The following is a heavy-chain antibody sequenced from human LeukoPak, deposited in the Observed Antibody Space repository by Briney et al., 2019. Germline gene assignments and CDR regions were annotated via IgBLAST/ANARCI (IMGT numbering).Heavy chain of an antibody. CDR2: ISSSSSTI. CDR1: GFTFSSYS. D-gene: IGHD3-10*01. CDR3: AKGTVRGLYYYYGMDV. Sequence: GGSLRLSCAASGFTFSSYSMNWVRQAPGKGLEWVSYISSSSSTIYYADSVKGRFTISRDNAKNSLYLQMNSLRAEDTAVYYCAKGTVRGLYYYYGMDVWGQGTTVTVSS. V-gene: IGHV3-48*01. J-gene: IGHJ6*02.